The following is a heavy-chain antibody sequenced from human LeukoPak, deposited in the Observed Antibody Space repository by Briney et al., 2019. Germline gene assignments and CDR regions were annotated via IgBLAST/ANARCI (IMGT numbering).Heavy chain of an antibody. CDR3: ATHYDSSGYYLLPFDI. Sequence: SETLPLTCTVSGGSITSYYWSWIRQPPGKGLEWIGYIYSTGSTNYNPSLRSRVTISVDTSKNQFSLKLTSVTAADTAVYYCATHYDSSGYYLLPFDIWGQGTMVTVSS. CDR2: IYSTGST. J-gene: IGHJ3*02. V-gene: IGHV4-59*01. D-gene: IGHD3-22*01. CDR1: GGSITSYY.